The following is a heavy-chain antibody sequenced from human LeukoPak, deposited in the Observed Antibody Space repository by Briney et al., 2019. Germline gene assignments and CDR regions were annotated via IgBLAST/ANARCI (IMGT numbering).Heavy chain of an antibody. J-gene: IGHJ4*02. CDR3: VRCDYRDFDY. V-gene: IGHV3-7*05. D-gene: IGHD4/OR15-4a*01. CDR2: IKQDGSDK. CDR1: GFTFSRYW. Sequence: QSGGSLRLSCAAPGFTFSRYWMAWVRQAPRKGLEWVANIKQDGSDKYYVDSVKGRFTVSRDNAKNSLYLQMNSLRAEDTAVYYCVRCDYRDFDYWGQGTLVTVSS.